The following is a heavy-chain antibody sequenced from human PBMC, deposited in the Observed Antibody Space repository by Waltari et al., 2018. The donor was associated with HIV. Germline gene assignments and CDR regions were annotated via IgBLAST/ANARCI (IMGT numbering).Heavy chain of an antibody. V-gene: IGHV4-61*02. J-gene: IGHJ6*02. CDR2: IYSSVNT. D-gene: IGHD5-12*01. CDR3: ARGRFEGYILYYYYGMDV. CDR1: GGSLGNGSYY. Sequence: HVQLPESVPGLVKPSQTLSPTCTVSGGSLGNGSYYWHWIRQPAGKGLEWIGRIYSSVNTNYNPSLKSRVTISVDTSKNQFSLKLSSVTAADTAVYYCARGRFEGYILYYYYGMDVWGQGTTVSVSS.